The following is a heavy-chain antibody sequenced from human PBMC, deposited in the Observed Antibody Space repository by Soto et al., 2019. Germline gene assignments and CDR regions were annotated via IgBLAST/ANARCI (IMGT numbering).Heavy chain of an antibody. CDR2: IIPIFGTA. V-gene: IGHV1-69*13. CDR3: ARDLPNDFWSGYYSKYGMDV. CDR1: GGTFSSYA. Sequence: ASVKVSCKASGGTFSSYAISWVRQAPGQGLEWMGGIIPIFGTANYAQKFQGRVTITADESTSTAYMELSSLRSEDTAVYYCARDLPNDFWSGYYSKYGMDVWGQGTTVTVSS. J-gene: IGHJ6*02. D-gene: IGHD3-3*01.